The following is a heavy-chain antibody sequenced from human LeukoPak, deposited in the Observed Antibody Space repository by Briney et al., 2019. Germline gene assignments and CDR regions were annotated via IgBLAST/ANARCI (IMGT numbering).Heavy chain of an antibody. D-gene: IGHD6-19*01. V-gene: IGHV3-30-3*01. Sequence: GTSLRLSCVVSGFTLTNYALHWVRQAPGKGLEWVAVISYAGTNKYYADSVKGRFTISRDISKNTVYLHMDSLRDEDTAVYYCARYFTAVAETVRLDYWGQGTLVTVSS. CDR2: ISYAGTNK. CDR1: GFTLTNYA. CDR3: ARYFTAVAETVRLDY. J-gene: IGHJ4*02.